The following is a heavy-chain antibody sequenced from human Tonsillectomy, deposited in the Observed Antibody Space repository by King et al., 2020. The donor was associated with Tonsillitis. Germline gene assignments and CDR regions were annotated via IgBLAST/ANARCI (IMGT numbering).Heavy chain of an antibody. D-gene: IGHD2-21*01. CDR3: ARDGADCGGDCYAY. J-gene: IGHJ4*02. Sequence: VQLVESGGGLIRPGGSLRLSCAASGFAVNNNYMTWVRQAPGKGLEWVSVIYSGGTTSYAASVKGRFTISTDSSKNTLYLQMSSLRAEDTAVYFCARDGADCGGDCYAYWGRGTLVTVSS. CDR2: IYSGGTT. V-gene: IGHV3-53*01. CDR1: GFAVNNNY.